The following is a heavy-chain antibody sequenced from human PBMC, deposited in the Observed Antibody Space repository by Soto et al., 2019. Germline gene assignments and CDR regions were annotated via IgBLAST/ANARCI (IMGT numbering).Heavy chain of an antibody. CDR2: IYHSGST. J-gene: IGHJ3*02. Sequence: PSETLSLTCAVYGGSFSGYYWSWIRQPPGEGLEWIGYIYHSGSTYYNPSLKSRVTISVDRSKNQFSLKLSSVTAADTAVYYCARAKVRDNAFDIWGQGTMVTVSS. V-gene: IGHV4-34*01. CDR3: ARAKVRDNAFDI. CDR1: GGSFSGYY.